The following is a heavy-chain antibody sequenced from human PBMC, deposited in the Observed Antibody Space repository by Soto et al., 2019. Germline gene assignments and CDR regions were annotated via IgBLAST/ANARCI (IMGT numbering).Heavy chain of an antibody. D-gene: IGHD1-26*01. CDR3: ARDARIGTDWYFDL. CDR1: GFTFSSYA. CDR2: ISYDGSGK. V-gene: IGHV3-30-3*01. Sequence: QVQLVESGGGVVQPGRSLRLSCVASGFTFSSYAIHWVRQAPGKGLEWVAAISYDGSGKYYADSLKGRFTISRDNSKNTLDLQMNSLRVEDTAVYYCARDARIGTDWYFDLWGRGTLVTVSS. J-gene: IGHJ2*01.